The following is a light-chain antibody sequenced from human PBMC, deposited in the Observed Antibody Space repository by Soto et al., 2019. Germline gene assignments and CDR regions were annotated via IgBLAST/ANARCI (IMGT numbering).Light chain of an antibody. CDR1: QSISRY. CDR3: QQYNCYSPT. J-gene: IGKJ5*01. V-gene: IGKV1-39*01. Sequence: SAAALSASIGDRVTITCRASQSISRYLNWYQQKPGKAPNLLIYVASSLQSEVPSRFSGSGSGTDFTLTITSLQPDDFISYYCQQYNCYSPTSGQG. CDR2: VAS.